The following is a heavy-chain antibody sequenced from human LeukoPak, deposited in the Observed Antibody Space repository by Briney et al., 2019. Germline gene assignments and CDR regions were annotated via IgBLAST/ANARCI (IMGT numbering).Heavy chain of an antibody. CDR2: ISSSSSTI. V-gene: IGHV3-48*01. Sequence: PGGSLRLSCAVSGFTFSSYWMTWVRQAPGKGLEWVSYISSSSSTIYYADSVKGRFTNSRDNAKNSLYLQMNRLGAEDTAVYYCAREDLRDVWGKGTTVTVSS. CDR3: AREDLRDV. CDR1: GFTFSSYW. J-gene: IGHJ6*04.